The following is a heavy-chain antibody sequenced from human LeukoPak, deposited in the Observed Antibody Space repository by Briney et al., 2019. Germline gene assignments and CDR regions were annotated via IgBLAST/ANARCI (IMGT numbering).Heavy chain of an antibody. CDR1: GYSFTTYW. J-gene: IGHJ5*01. CDR2: IYCDGSKT. CDR3: ARRAELGMRCFDS. D-gene: IGHD3-16*01. V-gene: IGHV5-51*01. Sequence: GEPLNISCKGSGYSFTTYWIGWVRQMPGKGLEWMAIIYCDGSKTIYSPSFQTQVTISVDKSTNTAYLQWTSLKASDTAIYFCARRAELGMRCFDSWGQGALVTVSS.